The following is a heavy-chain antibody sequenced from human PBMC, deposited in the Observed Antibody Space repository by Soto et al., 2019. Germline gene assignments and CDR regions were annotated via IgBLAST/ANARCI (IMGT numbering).Heavy chain of an antibody. J-gene: IGHJ4*02. CDR2: ISHSGTA. CDR1: GGSVRSDDYF. CDR3: ARGHYDVLTGYYVRYFDY. V-gene: IGHV4-30-4*01. Sequence: QVQLQESGPGLVKPSQTLSLSCSVSGGSVRSDDYFWSWIRQPPGKALEWMGYISHSGTAYYNPSLRSRLAMSFDTSNKQCSLRLRSVTAADTATYYCARGHYDVLTGYYVRYFDYWGRGTRVTVSS. D-gene: IGHD3-9*01.